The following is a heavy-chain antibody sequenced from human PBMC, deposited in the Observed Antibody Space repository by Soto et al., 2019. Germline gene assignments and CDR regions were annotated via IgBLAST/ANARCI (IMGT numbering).Heavy chain of an antibody. D-gene: IGHD2-21*02. CDR3: ARADCRGRRFDY. J-gene: IGHJ4*02. Sequence: EVQLVESGGGLVQPGGSLRLSCAASGFTVITNYMSWFRQAPGKGLEWVSVNYRSGNTYFADSVEGRCTISRDKSTNTRDLQMTSQRYDDTAIRYRARADCRGRRFDYWGQGTLVTVSS. CDR1: GFTVITNY. V-gene: IGHV3-66*01. CDR2: NYRSGNT.